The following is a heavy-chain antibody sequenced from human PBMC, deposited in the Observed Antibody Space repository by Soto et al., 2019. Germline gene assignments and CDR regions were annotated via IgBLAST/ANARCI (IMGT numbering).Heavy chain of an antibody. Sequence: SETLSLTCTVSGGSISSGGYYWSWIRQHPGKGLEWIGYIYYSGSTYYNPSLKSRVTISVDTSKNQFSLKLSSVTAADTAVYYCARARSPEPDLVVVVAAYYFDYWGQGTLVTVSS. CDR1: GGSISSGGYY. V-gene: IGHV4-31*03. D-gene: IGHD2-15*01. CDR2: IYYSGST. CDR3: ARARSPEPDLVVVVAAYYFDY. J-gene: IGHJ4*02.